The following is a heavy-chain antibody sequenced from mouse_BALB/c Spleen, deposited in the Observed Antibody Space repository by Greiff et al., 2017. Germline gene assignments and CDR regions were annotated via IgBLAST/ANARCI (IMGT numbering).Heavy chain of an antibody. CDR2: ISSGGSYT. D-gene: IGHD4-1*01. CDR1: GFTFSSYG. CDR3: ARELGYFDY. Sequence: EVMLVESGGDLVKPGGSLKLSCAASGFTFSSYGMCWVRQTPDKRLEWVATISSGGSYTYYPDSVKGRFTISRDNAKNTLYLQMSSLKSEDTAMHYCARELGYFDYWGQGTTLTVSS. V-gene: IGHV5-6*01. J-gene: IGHJ2*01.